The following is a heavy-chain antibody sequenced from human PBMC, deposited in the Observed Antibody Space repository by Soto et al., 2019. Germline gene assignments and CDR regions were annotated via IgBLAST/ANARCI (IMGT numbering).Heavy chain of an antibody. CDR1: GFIFNGYG. J-gene: IGHJ4*02. V-gene: IGHV3-30-3*01. CDR3: TREGNGYKYYFDY. CDR2: ISYDGSSK. Sequence: GGSLRLSCAAAGFIFNGYGLHWVRQAPGKGLEWVAMISYDGSSKYYADSVKGRFTISRDNSKNTMYLQMNSLRPEDTAVYYCTREGNGYKYYFDYWGQGTLVTVSS. D-gene: IGHD5-12*01.